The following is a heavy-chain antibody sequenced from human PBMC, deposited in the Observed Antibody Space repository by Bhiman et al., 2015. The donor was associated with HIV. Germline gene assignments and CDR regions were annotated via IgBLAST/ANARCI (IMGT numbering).Heavy chain of an antibody. V-gene: IGHV3-23*01. D-gene: IGHD1-26*01. CDR2: LSGSGYTT. Sequence: EVQLLESGGGLAQPGGSLRLSCAVSGFTFSNYAMDWVRQAPGKGLEWVSTLSGSGYTTYYADSVKGRFTISRDNSKNTLYLQMNSLTAHDTAVYYCARDPRVGATDYFDYWGQGTLVTVSS. J-gene: IGHJ4*02. CDR3: ARDPRVGATDYFDY. CDR1: GFTFSNYA.